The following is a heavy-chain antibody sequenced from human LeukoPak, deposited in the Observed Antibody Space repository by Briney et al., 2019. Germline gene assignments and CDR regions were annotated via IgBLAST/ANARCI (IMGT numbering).Heavy chain of an antibody. CDR2: ISFDGSDK. V-gene: IGHV3-30*19. CDR1: GFTFSSYG. J-gene: IGHJ4*02. D-gene: IGHD2-2*01. Sequence: GGSLRLSCAASGFTFSSYGTHWVRQAPGKGLEWVAVISFDGSDKYYADSVKGRFTISTDISKNTLYLEMNSLRADDTAMYYCARAQLEYCSTTSCYVFDSWGQGTLVTVSS. CDR3: ARAQLEYCSTTSCYVFDS.